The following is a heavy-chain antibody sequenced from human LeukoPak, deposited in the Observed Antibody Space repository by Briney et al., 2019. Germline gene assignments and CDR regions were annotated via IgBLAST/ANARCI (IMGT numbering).Heavy chain of an antibody. D-gene: IGHD3-3*01. CDR1: GYSFTSYW. J-gene: IGHJ4*02. Sequence: GESLKISCKGSGYSFTSYWIGWVRQMPGKGLEWMGIIYPGDSDTRYSPSLQGQVTISADKSISTAYLQWSSLKASDTAMYCCARRVEVSLEWLSIYYFDYWGQGTLVTVSS. CDR3: ARRVEVSLEWLSIYYFDY. V-gene: IGHV5-51*01. CDR2: IYPGDSDT.